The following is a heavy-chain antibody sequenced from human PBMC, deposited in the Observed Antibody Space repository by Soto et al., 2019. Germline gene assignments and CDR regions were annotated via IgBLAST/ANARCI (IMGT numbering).Heavy chain of an antibody. CDR1: GCSIRCYY. CDR3: ARSRGGYFGY. V-gene: IGHV4-59*01. CDR2: IYYSGST. Sequence: GAGPRLVKPLGTPFPTFTVSGCSIRCYYWSWVREPPGKGLEWIGYIYYSGSTNYNPSLKSRVTISVDTSKNQFSLKLSSVTAADTAVYYCARSRGGYFGYWGQGTLVTVSS. J-gene: IGHJ4*02. D-gene: IGHD3-22*01.